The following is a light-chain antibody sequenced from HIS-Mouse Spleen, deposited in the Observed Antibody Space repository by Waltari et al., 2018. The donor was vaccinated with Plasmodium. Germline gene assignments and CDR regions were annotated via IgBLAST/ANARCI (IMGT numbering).Light chain of an antibody. CDR1: KLGDKY. V-gene: IGLV3-1*01. J-gene: IGLJ3*02. CDR2: QDS. CDR3: QAWDSSTAV. Sequence: SYELTQPPSVSVSPGQTASITCSGDKLGDKYVCWYQQKPGQSPVLVIYQDSKRTSGVPERFSGSNSGNNATLSISGTQAMDEADYYCQAWDSSTAVFGGGTKLTVL.